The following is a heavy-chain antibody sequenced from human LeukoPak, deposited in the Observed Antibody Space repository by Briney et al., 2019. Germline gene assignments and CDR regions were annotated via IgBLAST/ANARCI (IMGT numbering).Heavy chain of an antibody. J-gene: IGHJ4*02. V-gene: IGHV4-39*07. D-gene: IGHD1-14*01. Sequence: SETLSLTCTVSGGSISSSSYYWGWIRQPPGKRLEWIGNIYSNGDIHSYTPSLKSRVTISLDTSKNQFSLKMRSVTAADTAVYYCATSRPPTTPFDHWGQGVLVIVSS. CDR2: IYSNGDIH. CDR1: GGSISSSSYY. CDR3: ATSRPPTTPFDH.